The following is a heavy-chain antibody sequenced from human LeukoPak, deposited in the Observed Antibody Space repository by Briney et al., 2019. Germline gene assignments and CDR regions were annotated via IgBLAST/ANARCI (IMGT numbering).Heavy chain of an antibody. J-gene: IGHJ4*02. CDR2: ISGSGGST. D-gene: IGHD6-13*01. Sequence: PGGSLRLSCEASGFTFSTYGINWVRQAPGKGLEWVSAISGSGGSTYYADSVKGRFTISRDNSKNTLYLQMNSLRAEDTAVYYCAKGSPGIAAAGSKGNDYWGQGTLVTVSS. CDR1: GFTFSTYG. V-gene: IGHV3-23*01. CDR3: AKGSPGIAAAGSKGNDY.